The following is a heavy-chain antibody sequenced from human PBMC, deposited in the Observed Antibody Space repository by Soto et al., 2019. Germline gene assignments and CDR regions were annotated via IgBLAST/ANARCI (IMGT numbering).Heavy chain of an antibody. CDR3: ATPGYSSGWPQFGY. J-gene: IGHJ4*02. Sequence: QVQLVQSGAEVQKPGSSVKVSCKASGGTFSSYTISWVRQAPGQELEWMGRIIPILGIANYAQKFQGRVTTTADKSTSMAYMELSSLGSEDTAVYYCATPGYSSGWPQFGYWGQGTLVTVSS. CDR1: GGTFSSYT. CDR2: IIPILGIA. V-gene: IGHV1-69*02. D-gene: IGHD6-19*01.